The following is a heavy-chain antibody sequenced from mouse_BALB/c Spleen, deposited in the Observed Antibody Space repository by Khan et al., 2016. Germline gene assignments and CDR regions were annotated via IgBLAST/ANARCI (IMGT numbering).Heavy chain of an antibody. CDR3: ARHYYGSSYYFDY. J-gene: IGHJ2*01. V-gene: IGHV14-3*02. Sequence: VQLKESGAELVKPGASVKLSCTASGFNIKDTYMHWVKQRPEQGLEWIGRIDPANGNTKYDPKFQGKATITADTSSNTAYLQLSSLTSEDTAVYSCARHYYGSSYYFDYWGQGTTLTVSS. CDR1: GFNIKDTY. CDR2: IDPANGNT. D-gene: IGHD1-1*01.